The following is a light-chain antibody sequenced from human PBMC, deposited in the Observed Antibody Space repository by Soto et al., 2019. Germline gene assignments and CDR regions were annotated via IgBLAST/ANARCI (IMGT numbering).Light chain of an antibody. V-gene: IGLV1-44*01. CDR2: SNK. J-gene: IGLJ1*01. Sequence: PTQPPSPSGTPGQRVPISGSGSSSHIGSNTVNWYQQLPGTAPKLLIYSNKQRPSGVPDRFSGSKSGTSASLAISGLQSEDEADYYCAAWDDSLNGLVFRTGNKVNVL. CDR3: AAWDDSLNGLV. CDR1: SSHIGSNT.